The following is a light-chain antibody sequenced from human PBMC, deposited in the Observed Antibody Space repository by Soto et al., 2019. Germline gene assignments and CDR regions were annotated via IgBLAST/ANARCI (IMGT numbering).Light chain of an antibody. CDR2: KAS. CDR3: QHYNSYSEA. CDR1: QTINSW. J-gene: IGKJ1*01. Sequence: DIQMTQSPSTLSGSVGDRVTITCLASQTINSWLAWYQQKPGKAPKLLIYKASTLKSGVPSRFSGSGSGTEFTLTISSLQPDHFATYYCQHYNSYSEAFGQGTKVDIK. V-gene: IGKV1-5*03.